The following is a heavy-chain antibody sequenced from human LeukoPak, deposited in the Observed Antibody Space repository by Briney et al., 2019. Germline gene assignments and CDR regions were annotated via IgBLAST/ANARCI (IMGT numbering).Heavy chain of an antibody. D-gene: IGHD5-12*01. Sequence: GGSLRLSCAASGFTLSDYYMSWIRQAPGKGLEWVSYISSSSSYTDYADSVKGRFTISRDNAKNSLNLQMNSLRAEDTAVYYCARDSGYSGYSDYWGQGTLVTVSS. J-gene: IGHJ4*02. CDR3: ARDSGYSGYSDY. CDR2: ISSSSSYT. CDR1: GFTLSDYY. V-gene: IGHV3-11*05.